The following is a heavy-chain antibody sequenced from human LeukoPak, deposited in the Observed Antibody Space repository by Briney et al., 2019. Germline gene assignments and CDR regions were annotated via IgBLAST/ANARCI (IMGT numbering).Heavy chain of an antibody. J-gene: IGHJ6*03. Sequence: ASVKVSCKASGYTFTGYYMHWVRQAPGQGLEWMGWINPNSGDTNYAQKFQDRVTMTRDTSISTAYMELSRLRSDDTAVYYCARGVTGIYYCYYMDVWGKGTTVTVSS. D-gene: IGHD6-13*01. V-gene: IGHV1-2*02. CDR2: INPNSGDT. CDR1: GYTFTGYY. CDR3: ARGVTGIYYCYYMDV.